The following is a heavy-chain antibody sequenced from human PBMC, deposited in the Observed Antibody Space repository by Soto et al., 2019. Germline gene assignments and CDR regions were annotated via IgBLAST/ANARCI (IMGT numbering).Heavy chain of an antibody. J-gene: IGHJ4*02. CDR3: ARVDYYDSSGYYSY. D-gene: IGHD3-22*01. CDR2: IIPIFGTA. Sequence: VQLVQSGAEVKKPGSSVKVSCTASGGTFSSYAISWVRQAPGQGIEWMGGIIPIFGTANYAQKFQCRVTITADESTSTAYMELSSLRSEDTAVYYCARVDYYDSSGYYSYWGQGTLVTVSS. V-gene: IGHV1-69*01. CDR1: GGTFSSYA.